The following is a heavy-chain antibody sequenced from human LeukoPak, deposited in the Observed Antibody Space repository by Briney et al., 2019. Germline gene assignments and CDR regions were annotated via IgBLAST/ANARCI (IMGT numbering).Heavy chain of an antibody. CDR2: VYSGGTT. CDR1: GFTVSTNY. J-gene: IGHJ6*02. Sequence: GGSLRLSCAASGFTVSTNYLSWVRQAPGKGLEWVSVVYSGGTTYHADSVKGRFTLSRDNSKNTMYLQMNCLRADDTAVYYCARESVVRGVINGMDVWGQGTTVTVSS. CDR3: ARESVVRGVINGMDV. V-gene: IGHV3-66*01. D-gene: IGHD3-10*01.